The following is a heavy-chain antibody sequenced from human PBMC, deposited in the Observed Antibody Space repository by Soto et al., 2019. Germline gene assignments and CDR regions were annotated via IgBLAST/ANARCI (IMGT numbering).Heavy chain of an antibody. D-gene: IGHD3-3*01. Sequence: EVQLVESGGGLVKPGGSLRLSCAASGFTFSSYSMNWVRQAPGKGLEWVSSISSSSSYIYYADSVKGRFNISRDNAKNSRYLQMNSLRAEDTAVYYCARSHRYFGVVCIGYWGQGTLGTVSS. CDR1: GFTFSSYS. CDR2: ISSSSSYI. V-gene: IGHV3-21*01. CDR3: ARSHRYFGVVCIGY. J-gene: IGHJ4*02.